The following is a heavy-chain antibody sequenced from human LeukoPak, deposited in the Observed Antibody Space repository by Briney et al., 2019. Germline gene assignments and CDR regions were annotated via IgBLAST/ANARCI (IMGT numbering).Heavy chain of an antibody. V-gene: IGHV1-18*01. J-gene: IGHJ6*03. CDR3: ARMVRGVTSIYYYYYYMDV. CDR1: GYTFTSYG. CDR2: ISAYNGNT. D-gene: IGHD3-10*01. Sequence: GASVKVSCKASGYTFTSYGISWVRQAPGQGLEWMGWISAYNGNTNYAQKLQGRVTMTTDTSTSTAYMELRSLRSEDTAVYYCARMVRGVTSIYYYYYYMDVWGKGTTVTISS.